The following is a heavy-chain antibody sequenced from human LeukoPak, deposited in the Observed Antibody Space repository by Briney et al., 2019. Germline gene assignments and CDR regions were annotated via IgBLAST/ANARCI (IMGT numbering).Heavy chain of an antibody. Sequence: SSVKVSCKASGYTFTSYDINWVRQANAQGLEWMGWINPYRCNTGYEQKFKGRVTMTRDTSISTAYLDLTTMRPYDTAVYYCARGPPPYCSGDSCYTFLYFHHWGQGTLVTVSS. CDR1: GYTFTSYD. CDR2: INPYRCNT. D-gene: IGHD2-15*01. CDR3: ARGPPPYCSGDSCYTFLYFHH. V-gene: IGHV1-8*01. J-gene: IGHJ1*01.